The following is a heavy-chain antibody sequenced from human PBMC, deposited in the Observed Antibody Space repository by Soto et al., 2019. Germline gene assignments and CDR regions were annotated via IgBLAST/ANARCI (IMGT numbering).Heavy chain of an antibody. CDR1: GYTFTGSY. D-gene: IGHD2-15*01. Sequence: ASVKGSCKASGYTFTGSYIHWGRQAPGQGLEWMGWINPNSGGTNYAQKFQGRVTMTRDTSISTAYMELSRLRSDDTAVYYCAREGEVAASENWFDPWGQGTLVTVS. V-gene: IGHV1-2*02. CDR2: INPNSGGT. CDR3: AREGEVAASENWFDP. J-gene: IGHJ5*02.